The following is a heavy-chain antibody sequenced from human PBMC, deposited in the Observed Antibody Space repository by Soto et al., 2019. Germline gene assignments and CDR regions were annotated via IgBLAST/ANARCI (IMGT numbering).Heavy chain of an antibody. V-gene: IGHV1-8*01. CDR2: MNPNSGNT. Sequence: ASVKVSCKASGYTFTSYDINWVRQATGQGLEWMGWMNPNSGNTGYAQKFQGRVTMTRNTSISTAYMELSSLRSEDTAVYYCARAPYYYDSSGYYYVLFWFEPWGQGTLVSVSA. J-gene: IGHJ5*02. CDR1: GYTFTSYD. D-gene: IGHD3-22*01. CDR3: ARAPYYYDSSGYYYVLFWFEP.